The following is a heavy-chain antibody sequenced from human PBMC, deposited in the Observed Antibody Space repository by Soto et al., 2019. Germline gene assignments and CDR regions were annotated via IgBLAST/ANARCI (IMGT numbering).Heavy chain of an antibody. CDR3: VRGSGLLLDQ. CDR1: GFRFSGFW. V-gene: IGHV3-7*01. CDR2: IKEDGSEK. Sequence: EVQVVESGGGLVQPGGSLRLSCAASGFRFSGFWMNWVRQAPGKGLQWVAIIKEDGSEKYYVDSVSGRFTISRDNAKNSLYLQMDRITVENTAVYYCVRGSGLLLDQWGQGTPVTVSS. J-gene: IGHJ4*02. D-gene: IGHD6-19*01.